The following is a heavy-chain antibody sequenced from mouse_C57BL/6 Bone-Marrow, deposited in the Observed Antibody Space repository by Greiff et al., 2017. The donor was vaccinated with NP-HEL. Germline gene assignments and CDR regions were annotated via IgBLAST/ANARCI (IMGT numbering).Heavy chain of an antibody. V-gene: IGHV14-3*01. CDR3: ATVVATNFDY. CDR2: IDPANGNT. CDR1: GFNIKNTY. J-gene: IGHJ2*01. D-gene: IGHD1-1*01. Sequence: VQLQQSVAELVRPGASVKLSCTASGFNIKNTYMPWVKQRPEQGLEWIGRIDPANGNTKYAPKFQGKATITADTSSNTAYLQLSSLTSEATAIYYWATVVATNFDYWGQGTTLTVSS.